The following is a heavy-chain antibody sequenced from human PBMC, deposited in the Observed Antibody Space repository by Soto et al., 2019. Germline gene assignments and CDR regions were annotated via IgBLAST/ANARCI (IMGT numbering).Heavy chain of an antibody. J-gene: IGHJ6*02. V-gene: IGHV1-69*01. CDR3: ARSQGSSTSLEIYYYYDYGMEF. CDR2: IIPISGTA. Sequence: QVQLVQSGAEVKKPGSSVKVSCKASGGTFSSYAISWVRQAPGQGLEWMGGIIPISGTANYAQKFQGRVTITADESTSTAYMELSSLRSEDTALYYGARSQGSSTSLEIYYYYDYGMEFWGQGTRVTVSS. D-gene: IGHD2-2*01. CDR1: GGTFSSYA.